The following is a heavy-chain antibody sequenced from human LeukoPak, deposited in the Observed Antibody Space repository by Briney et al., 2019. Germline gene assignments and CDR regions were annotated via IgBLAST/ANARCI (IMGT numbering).Heavy chain of an antibody. CDR3: ASHAGGRGSGSYLS. CDR1: GGSISSSY. CDR2: IYYSGST. J-gene: IGHJ5*01. D-gene: IGHD3-10*01. Sequence: SETLSPTCTVSGGSISSSYLTWIRQPPGKGLEWIGYIYYSGSTNYNPALKSRVTISLDPPNNQFSLKLSSVTAADTAVYYCASHAGGRGSGSYLSWGHGTLVTVSS. V-gene: IGHV4-59*08.